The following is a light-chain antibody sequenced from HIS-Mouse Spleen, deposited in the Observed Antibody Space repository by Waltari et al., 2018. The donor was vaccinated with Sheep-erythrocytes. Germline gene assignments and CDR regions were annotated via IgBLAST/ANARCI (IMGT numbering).Light chain of an antibody. J-gene: IGLJ1*01. CDR2: DVS. V-gene: IGLV2-11*01. Sequence: QSALTQPRSVSGSPGQSVTISCTGTSSDVGCYTVVSWYQQHPGKAPKLMIYDVSKRPSGVPDRFSGSKSGNTASLTISGLQAEDEADYYCCSYAGSYNHVFATGTKVTVL. CDR1: SSDVGCYTV. CDR3: CSYAGSYNHV.